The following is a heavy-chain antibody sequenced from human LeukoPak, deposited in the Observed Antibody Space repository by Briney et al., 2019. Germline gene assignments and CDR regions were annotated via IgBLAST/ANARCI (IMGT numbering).Heavy chain of an antibody. CDR2: IIPIFGTA. CDR3: ARWTSWGGDCHILDY. CDR1: GGTFSSYA. J-gene: IGHJ4*02. Sequence: GASVKVSCKASGGTFSSYAISWVRQAPGQGLEWMGGIIPIFGTANYAQKFQGRVTITADESTSTAYMELSSLRSEDTAVYYCARWTSWGGDCHILDYWGQGILVTVSS. V-gene: IGHV1-69*01. D-gene: IGHD2-21*02.